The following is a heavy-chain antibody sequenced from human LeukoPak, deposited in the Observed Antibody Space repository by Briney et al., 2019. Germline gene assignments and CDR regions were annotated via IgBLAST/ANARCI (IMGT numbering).Heavy chain of an antibody. CDR2: ISGYNGNI. V-gene: IGHV1-18*01. Sequence: ASVKVSCKASGYTFTSYGISWVRQAPGQGLEWMGWISGYNGNINYAQKFQGRVTMTTDTSTSTAYTELRSLRSDDTAVYYCARESRGYRYGYYYYYDMDVWGQGTTVTVSS. CDR1: GYTFTSYG. J-gene: IGHJ6*02. CDR3: ARESRGYRYGYYYYYDMDV. D-gene: IGHD5-18*01.